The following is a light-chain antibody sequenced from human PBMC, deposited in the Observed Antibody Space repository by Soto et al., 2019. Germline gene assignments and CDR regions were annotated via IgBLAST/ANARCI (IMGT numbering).Light chain of an antibody. CDR1: QSVSSY. CDR3: QQYGSSPGT. V-gene: IGKV3-20*01. J-gene: IGKJ1*01. Sequence: DIVLTQSPATLSLSPGERATLSCRASQSVSSYLAWYQQKPGQAPRLLIYDASNRATGIPDRFSGSGSGTDFTLTISRLEPEDFAVYYCQQYGSSPGTFGQGTKVDIK. CDR2: DAS.